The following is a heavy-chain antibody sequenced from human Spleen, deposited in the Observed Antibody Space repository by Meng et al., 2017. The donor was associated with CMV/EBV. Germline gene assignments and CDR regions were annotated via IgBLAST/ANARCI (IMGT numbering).Heavy chain of an antibody. V-gene: IGHV3-30*02. J-gene: IGHJ4*02. CDR2: IRYDGSNK. CDR3: AKGSMIVVALFSY. Sequence: GGSLRLSCAASGFTFNSYGMHWVRQAPGKGLEWVTFIRYDGSNKYYADSVKGRFTISRDNSKNTLYLQMNSLRAEDTAVYYCAKGSMIVVALFSYWGQGTLVTVSS. D-gene: IGHD3-22*01. CDR1: GFTFNSYG.